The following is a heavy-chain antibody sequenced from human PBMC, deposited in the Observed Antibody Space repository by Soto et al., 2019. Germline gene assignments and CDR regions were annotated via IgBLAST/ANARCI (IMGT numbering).Heavy chain of an antibody. CDR3: ARVRSSSINTYYYFMDL. D-gene: IGHD6-19*01. Sequence: EVQLEESGGAFVQPGGSLGLSCAASGFTFSTFGINWVRQAPGKGLEWVSYISFDSRTIYYADSVQGRCTISRDNAKNSLYLQQNSLRAEDTAVYYCARVRSSSINTYYYFMDLWGKGTTVTVSS. J-gene: IGHJ6*03. CDR2: ISFDSRTI. CDR1: GFTFSTFG. V-gene: IGHV3-48*01.